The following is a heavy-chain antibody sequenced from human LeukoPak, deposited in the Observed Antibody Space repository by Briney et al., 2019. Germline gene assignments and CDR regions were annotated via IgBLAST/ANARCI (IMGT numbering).Heavy chain of an antibody. Sequence: GASVKVSCKASGYTFTGYYMHWVRQAPGQGLEWMGWINPNSGGTNYAQNFQGRVTMTRDTSINTAYMELSGLTSDDAAVYYCARVYCTKGVCFNPDYWGQGTLVTVSS. D-gene: IGHD2-8*01. CDR2: INPNSGGT. CDR3: ARVYCTKGVCFNPDY. CDR1: GYTFTGYY. V-gene: IGHV1-2*02. J-gene: IGHJ4*02.